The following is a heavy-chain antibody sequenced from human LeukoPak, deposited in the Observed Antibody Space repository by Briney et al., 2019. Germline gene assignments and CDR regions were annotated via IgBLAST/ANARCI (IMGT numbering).Heavy chain of an antibody. Sequence: PGGSLRLSCVASGFTVSSNYMSWVRQAPGKGLEWVSVIYSGGSTYYADSVKGRFTISRDNSKNTLYLQMNSLRAEDTAVYYCARGDSSGWYYYFDCWGQGTLVTVSS. J-gene: IGHJ4*02. CDR1: GFTVSSNY. CDR2: IYSGGST. CDR3: ARGDSSGWYYYFDC. D-gene: IGHD6-19*01. V-gene: IGHV3-66*01.